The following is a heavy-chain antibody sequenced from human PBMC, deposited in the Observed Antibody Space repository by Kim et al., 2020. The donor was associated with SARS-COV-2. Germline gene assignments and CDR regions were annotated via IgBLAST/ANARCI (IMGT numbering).Heavy chain of an antibody. CDR3: AKDPGFDP. CDR1: GFTFSSYG. J-gene: IGHJ5*02. CDR2: ISYDGSNK. Sequence: GGSLRLSCAASGFTFSSYGMHWVRQAPGKGLEWVAVISYDGSNKYYADSVKGRFTISRDNSKNTLYLQMNSLRAEDTAVYYCAKDPGFDPWGQGTLVTVSS. V-gene: IGHV3-30*18.